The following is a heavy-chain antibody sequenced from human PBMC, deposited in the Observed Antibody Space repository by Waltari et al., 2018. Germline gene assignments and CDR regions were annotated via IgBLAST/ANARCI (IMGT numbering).Heavy chain of an antibody. D-gene: IGHD7-27*01. Sequence: EVQLVESGGGLVQPGGSLRLSCAASGFTFSSYAMSWVSQAPGKGLEWVVAISDSGGSTYYADSVKGRFTSSRDNSKNTLYLQMNSLRAEDTAVYYCARVNWGSDKKSLDVWGQGTTVTVSS. CDR2: ISDSGGST. CDR1: GFTFSSYA. V-gene: IGHV3-23*04. J-gene: IGHJ6*02. CDR3: ARVNWGSDKKSLDV.